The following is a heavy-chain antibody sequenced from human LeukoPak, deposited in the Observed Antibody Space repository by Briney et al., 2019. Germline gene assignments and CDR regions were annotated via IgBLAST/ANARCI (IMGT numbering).Heavy chain of an antibody. D-gene: IGHD3-22*01. CDR1: GGSISSGDYY. CDR2: MYYSGST. Sequence: SQTLSLTCTVSGGSISSGDYYWSWIRQPPGKGLEWIAYMYYSGSTYYNPSLKSRVTMSADTSKNQLSLKLGSVTAADTAVYYCARPYYYDSRIDPWGQGILVTVSS. J-gene: IGHJ5*02. CDR3: ARPYYYDSRIDP. V-gene: IGHV4-30-4*01.